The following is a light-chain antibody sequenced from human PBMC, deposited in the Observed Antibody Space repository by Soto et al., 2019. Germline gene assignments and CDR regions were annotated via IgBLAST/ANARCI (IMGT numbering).Light chain of an antibody. CDR2: SNN. CDR3: AACDDRLNGYV. Sequence: QSALTQPPSASGTPGQRVTISCSGSSSNIGSNTVNWYQQLPKTAPKLLIYSNNQRHSGVPARFSRSKSGTSASLALSGLKSEDEADYYCAACDDRLNGYVFGTGTKVTVL. V-gene: IGLV1-44*01. J-gene: IGLJ1*01. CDR1: SSNIGSNT.